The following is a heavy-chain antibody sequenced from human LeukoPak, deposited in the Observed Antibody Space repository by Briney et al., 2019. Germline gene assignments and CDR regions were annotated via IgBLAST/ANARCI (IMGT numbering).Heavy chain of an antibody. CDR3: ARRSIVGATLFDY. V-gene: IGHV3-33*01. CDR2: IWYDGSNK. D-gene: IGHD1-26*01. Sequence: PGRSLRLSCAASGFTFSSYGMHWVRQAPGKGLEWVAVIWYDGSNKYYADSVKGRLTISRDNSKNTLYLQMNSLRAEDTAVYYCARRSIVGATLFDYWGQGTLVTVSS. J-gene: IGHJ4*02. CDR1: GFTFSSYG.